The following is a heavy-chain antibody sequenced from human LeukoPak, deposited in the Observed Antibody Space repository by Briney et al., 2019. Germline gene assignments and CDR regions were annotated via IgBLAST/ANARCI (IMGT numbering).Heavy chain of an antibody. CDR1: GFTFSDYY. Sequence: GGSLRLSCAASGFTFSDYYMSWIRQAPGKGLEWVSYISSSGSTIYYADSVKGRFTISRDNAKNSLYLQMNSLRAEDTAVYYCARRARAYSSSWSYLDYWGQGTLVTVSS. J-gene: IGHJ4*02. CDR3: ARRARAYSSSWSYLDY. D-gene: IGHD6-13*01. CDR2: ISSSGSTI. V-gene: IGHV3-11*01.